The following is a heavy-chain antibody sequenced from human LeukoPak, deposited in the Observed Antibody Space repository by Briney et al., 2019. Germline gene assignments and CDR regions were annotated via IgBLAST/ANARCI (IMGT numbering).Heavy chain of an antibody. D-gene: IGHD1-26*01. Sequence: EASVKVSCKASGDTFSNYAISWVRQAPGQGLEWMGGIIPIFGTPNYAQKFQGRLTLTTDTSTTTAYMDLRSLRSDDTAVYYCVRDLYSGNYGGFWGQGTLVTVSS. J-gene: IGHJ4*02. CDR1: GDTFSNYA. CDR2: IIPIFGTP. V-gene: IGHV1-69*05. CDR3: VRDLYSGNYGGF.